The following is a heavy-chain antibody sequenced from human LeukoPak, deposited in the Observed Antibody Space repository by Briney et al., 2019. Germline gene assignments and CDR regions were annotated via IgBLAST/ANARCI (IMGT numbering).Heavy chain of an antibody. CDR3: AGDGGGYFDTSAYPLDY. Sequence: SETLSLTCAVSGYSISSGYYWGWIRQSPGKGLEWIGSIHHTGITYYNPSLKSRVTVSVDTSNNQFSLKLSSVTAADTAVYYCAGDGGGYFDTSAYPLDYWGQGALVTVSS. J-gene: IGHJ4*02. CDR2: IHHTGIT. CDR1: GYSISSGYY. D-gene: IGHD3-22*01. V-gene: IGHV4-38-2*02.